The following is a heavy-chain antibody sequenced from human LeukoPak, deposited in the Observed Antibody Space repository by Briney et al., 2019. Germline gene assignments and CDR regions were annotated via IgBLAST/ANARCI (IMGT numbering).Heavy chain of an antibody. D-gene: IGHD2-21*02. J-gene: IGHJ6*02. CDR3: ARDARDIVVVTVYYYYGMDV. Sequence: APVKVSCKASGYTFTSYGISWVRQAPGQGLEWMGWISAYNGNTNYAQKLQGRVTMTTDTSTSTAYMELRSLRSDDTAVYYCARDARDIVVVTVYYYYGMDVWGQGTTVTVSS. CDR1: GYTFTSYG. V-gene: IGHV1-18*01. CDR2: ISAYNGNT.